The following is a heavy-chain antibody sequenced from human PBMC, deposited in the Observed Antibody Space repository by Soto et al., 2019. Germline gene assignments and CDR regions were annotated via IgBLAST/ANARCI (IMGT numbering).Heavy chain of an antibody. D-gene: IGHD4-4*01. J-gene: IGHJ6*02. CDR2: TYYRSKWYN. CDR1: GDSVSSNSAA. V-gene: IGHV6-1*01. Sequence: PSQTRSLTCXISGDSVSSNSAACNWIRHYPSRGLEWLGRTYYRSKWYNDYAVSVKSRITINPDTSKNQFSLQLNSVTPGDTALYYCALYSNYPYYGMDVWGQGTTVTVSS. CDR3: ALYSNYPYYGMDV.